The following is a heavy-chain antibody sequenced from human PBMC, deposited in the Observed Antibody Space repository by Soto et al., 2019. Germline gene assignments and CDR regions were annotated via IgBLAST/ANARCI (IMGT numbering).Heavy chain of an antibody. V-gene: IGHV4-31*03. Sequence: QVQLQESGPGLVKPSQTLSLTCTVSGGSISSGGYYWSWIRQHPGKGLEWIGYIYYSGSTYYNPYLKSRVTISVDTSKNQFSLKLSSVTAADTAVYYCARDRKVWFGELLSGRFDPWGQGTLVTVSS. CDR1: GGSISSGGYY. D-gene: IGHD3-10*01. CDR3: ARDRKVWFGELLSGRFDP. J-gene: IGHJ5*02. CDR2: IYYSGST.